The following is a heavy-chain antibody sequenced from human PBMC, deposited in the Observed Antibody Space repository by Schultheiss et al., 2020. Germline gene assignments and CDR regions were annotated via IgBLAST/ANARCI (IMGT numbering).Heavy chain of an antibody. J-gene: IGHJ4*02. CDR2: ISHDGTNK. D-gene: IGHD3-10*01. V-gene: IGHV3-30*03. Sequence: GESLKISCAASGFTFSSCGMHWVRQTPGKGLEWLAMISHDGTNKYYADSVKGRFTISRDNSKNTLSLQMNSLRVEDTAVYYCASEGLWFGEFRLDHWGQGILVTVSS. CDR3: ASEGLWFGEFRLDH. CDR1: GFTFSSCG.